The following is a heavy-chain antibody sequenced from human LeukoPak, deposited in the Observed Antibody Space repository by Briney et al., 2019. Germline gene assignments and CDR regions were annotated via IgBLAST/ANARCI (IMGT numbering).Heavy chain of an antibody. J-gene: IGHJ3*02. D-gene: IGHD2-21*02. CDR1: GFTFSSYA. CDR3: AREEEDCGGPHAFDI. Sequence: GGSLRLSCAASGFTFSSYAMHWVRQAPGKGLEGVAVISYDGSNKYYADSVKGLFTIARDNSENTLYLQMNSLRAEDTAVYYCAREEEDCGGPHAFDIWGQGTMVTVSS. CDR2: ISYDGSNK. V-gene: IGHV3-30-3*01.